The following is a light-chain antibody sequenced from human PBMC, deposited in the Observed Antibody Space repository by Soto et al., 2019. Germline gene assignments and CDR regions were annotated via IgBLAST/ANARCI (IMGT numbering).Light chain of an antibody. V-gene: IGLV2-14*03. J-gene: IGLJ1*01. CDR1: TSDVGGFDY. CDR3: SSYTTTGTQV. Sequence: QSVLTQPASVSGSPGQSITLSCTGTTSDVGGFDYVSWYQQYPGKAPKLMIFDVSNRPSGVSDRFSGSKSGNTASLTISGLQAEDEADYYCSSYTTTGTQVFGTGTKLTVL. CDR2: DVS.